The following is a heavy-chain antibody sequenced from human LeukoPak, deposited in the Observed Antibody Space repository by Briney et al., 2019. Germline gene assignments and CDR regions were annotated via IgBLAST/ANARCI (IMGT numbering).Heavy chain of an antibody. Sequence: GGSLRLSCAASGFTFGSYWMSWVRQAPGKGLEWVANIKQDGSEKYYVDSVKGRFTISRDNAKNSLYLQMNSLRAEDTAVYYCARDLIAAAGASDYWGQGTLVTVSS. CDR1: GFTFGSYW. J-gene: IGHJ4*02. D-gene: IGHD6-13*01. CDR3: ARDLIAAAGASDY. V-gene: IGHV3-7*03. CDR2: IKQDGSEK.